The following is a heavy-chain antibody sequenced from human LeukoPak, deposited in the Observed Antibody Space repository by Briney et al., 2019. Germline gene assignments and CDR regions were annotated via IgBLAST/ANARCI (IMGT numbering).Heavy chain of an antibody. CDR2: ISYDGNYK. V-gene: IGHV3-30-3*01. D-gene: IGHD3-10*01. CDR1: GFTFNRYD. Sequence: GGSLRLSCAASGFTFNRYDMHWVRQAPGKGLEWVALISYDGNYKYYADSVKGRFTISRDNSKNTLYLQMNSLRAEDTAVYYCARDYNPYYYGSGSYSPIDYWGQGTLVTVSS. CDR3: ARDYNPYYYGSGSYSPIDY. J-gene: IGHJ4*02.